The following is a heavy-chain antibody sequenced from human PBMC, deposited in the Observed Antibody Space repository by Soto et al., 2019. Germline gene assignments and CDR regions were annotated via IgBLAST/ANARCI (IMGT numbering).Heavy chain of an antibody. CDR2: ISYDGSNK. J-gene: IGHJ4*02. V-gene: IGHV3-30*18. CDR1: GFTFSDYG. CDR3: AKKPMGSSSSQIDY. D-gene: IGHD6-6*01. Sequence: QVQLVESGGGVVQPGRSLRLSCAASGFTFSDYGMHWVRQAPGKGLEWVAVISYDGSNKNYADSVKGRFTISRDNSKNTLYLQMNSLRAEDTAVYYCAKKPMGSSSSQIDYWGQGTLVTVSS.